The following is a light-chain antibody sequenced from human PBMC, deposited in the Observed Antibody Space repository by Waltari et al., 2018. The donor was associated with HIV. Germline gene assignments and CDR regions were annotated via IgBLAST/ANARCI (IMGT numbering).Light chain of an antibody. V-gene: IGLV2-14*01. CDR2: EVS. CDR1: SSAVGGYNY. Sequence: QSALTQPASVSGSPGQSITIPCTGTSSAVGGYNYVSWYQQHPGKAPKLMIYEVSNRTSGVSNRFSGSKSGNTASLTISGLQAEDEADYYCSSYTSSSTPYVFGTGTKVTVL. CDR3: SSYTSSSTPYV. J-gene: IGLJ1*01.